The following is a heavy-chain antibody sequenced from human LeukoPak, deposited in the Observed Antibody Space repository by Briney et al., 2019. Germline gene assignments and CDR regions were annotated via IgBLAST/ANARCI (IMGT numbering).Heavy chain of an antibody. Sequence: GGSLRLSCAASGFTFSNAWMSWVRQAPGKGLEWVGRIKSKTDGGTTDYAAPVKGSFTISRDDSKNTLYLQMNSLKTEDTAVYYCTTTGDYGGNSDFDYWGQGTLVTVSS. CDR1: GFTFSNAW. CDR2: IKSKTDGGTT. CDR3: TTTGDYGGNSDFDY. J-gene: IGHJ4*02. D-gene: IGHD4-23*01. V-gene: IGHV3-15*01.